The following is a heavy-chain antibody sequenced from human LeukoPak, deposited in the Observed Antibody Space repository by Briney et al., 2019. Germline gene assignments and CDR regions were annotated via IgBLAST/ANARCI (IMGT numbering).Heavy chain of an antibody. V-gene: IGHV1-2*02. CDR2: INPNSGGT. CDR1: GYTFTGYY. J-gene: IGHJ6*03. Sequence: ASVKVSCKASGYTFTGYYMHWVRQAPGQGLEWMGWINPNSGGTNYAQKFQGRVTMTRDTSISTAYMELSRLRSDDTAVYYCARDRGYCSSTSCRRGYMDVWGKGTTVTVSS. D-gene: IGHD2-2*01. CDR3: ARDRGYCSSTSCRRGYMDV.